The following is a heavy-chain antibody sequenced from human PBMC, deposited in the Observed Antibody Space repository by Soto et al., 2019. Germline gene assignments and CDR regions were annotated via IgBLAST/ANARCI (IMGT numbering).Heavy chain of an antibody. CDR3: ARDEYGSGSYDP. CDR2: INSGGSGT. D-gene: IGHD3-10*01. V-gene: IGHV3-74*01. CDR1: GLTFSDYW. J-gene: IGHJ5*02. Sequence: EVQLVESGGGLVQPGGSLRLSCAASGLTFSDYWMHWVRQAPGEGLVWVSRINSGGSGTNYADSVKGRFTISRDNAKNTVHLQMNSLRAEDTAVYYCARDEYGSGSYDPWGQGTLVTVSS.